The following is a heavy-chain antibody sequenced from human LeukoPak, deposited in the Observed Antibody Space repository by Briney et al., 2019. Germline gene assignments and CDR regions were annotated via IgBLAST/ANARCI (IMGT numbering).Heavy chain of an antibody. CDR1: GFTFSSYS. V-gene: IGHV3-48*04. Sequence: PGGSLRLSCAASGFTFSSYSMNWVRQAPGKGLEWVSYISSSSSTIYYADSVKGRFTISKDNAKNSLYLQMNSLRAEDTAVYYCARHFRHRPSIAARPLDYWGQGTLVTVSS. CDR2: ISSSSSTI. J-gene: IGHJ4*02. D-gene: IGHD6-6*01. CDR3: ARHFRHRPSIAARPLDY.